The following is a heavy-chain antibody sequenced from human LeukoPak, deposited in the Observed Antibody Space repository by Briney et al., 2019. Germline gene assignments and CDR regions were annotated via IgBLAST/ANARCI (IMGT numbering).Heavy chain of an antibody. J-gene: IGHJ5*02. Sequence: PGGSLRLSCAASGFTFSNYAMHWVRQAPGKGLEWVAVISYDGTNIYYADSVKGRVTISRDNSKNTLYLQMNSLRAEDTAVYYCARGGYTSPFSWGQGTLVTVSS. CDR3: ARGGYTSPFS. CDR2: ISYDGTNI. V-gene: IGHV3-30-3*01. D-gene: IGHD5-12*01. CDR1: GFTFSNYA.